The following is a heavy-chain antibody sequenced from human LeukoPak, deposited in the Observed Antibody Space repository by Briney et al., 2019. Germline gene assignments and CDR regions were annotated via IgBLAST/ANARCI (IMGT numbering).Heavy chain of an antibody. J-gene: IGHJ6*03. CDR2: IIPIFGTA. V-gene: IGHV1-69*05. CDR1: GGTLSRYA. D-gene: IGHD3-3*01. CDR3: ARLTYYDFWSGYFSYYYYYMDV. Sequence: ASVKVSCKASGGTLSRYAISWVRQAPGQGLEWMGGIIPIFGTANYAQKFQGRVTITRNTSISTAYMELSSLRSEDTAVYYCARLTYYDFWSGYFSYYYYYMDVWGKGTTVTVSS.